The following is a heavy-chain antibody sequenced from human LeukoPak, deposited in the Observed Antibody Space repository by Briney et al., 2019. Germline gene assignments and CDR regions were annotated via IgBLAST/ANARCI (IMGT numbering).Heavy chain of an antibody. J-gene: IGHJ5*02. CDR3: AKDVDYVWPTET. Sequence: RAGGSLRLSCAASGFTFSSYWMHWVRQAPGKGLVWVSRINSDGSSTSYADSVKGRFTISRDNAKNTLYLQMNSLRAEDTAVYYCAKDVDYVWPTETWGQGTLVTVSS. D-gene: IGHD3-16*01. V-gene: IGHV3-74*01. CDR1: GFTFSSYW. CDR2: INSDGSST.